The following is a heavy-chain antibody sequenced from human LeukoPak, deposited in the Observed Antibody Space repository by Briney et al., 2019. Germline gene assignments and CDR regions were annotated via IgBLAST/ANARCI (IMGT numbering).Heavy chain of an antibody. CDR3: ARYRRDDAFDI. Sequence: SETLSLTCTVSGGSISSSSYYWGWIRQPPGEGLEWIGSIYYSGGTYYNPSLKSRVTISVDTSKNQFSLKLSSVTAADTAVYYCARYRRDDAFDIWGQGTMVTVSS. J-gene: IGHJ3*02. CDR2: IYYSGGT. D-gene: IGHD2-2*01. V-gene: IGHV4-39*01. CDR1: GGSISSSSYY.